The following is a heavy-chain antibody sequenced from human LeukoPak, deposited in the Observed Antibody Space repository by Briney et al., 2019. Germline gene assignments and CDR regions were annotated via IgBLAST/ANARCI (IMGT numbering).Heavy chain of an antibody. CDR1: GFTVSSNY. CDR2: IFNSGGT. D-gene: IGHD5-18*01. CDR3: ARGPKYSYFNY. Sequence: GGSLRLSCAASGFTVSSNYMSWVRQAPGKGLEWVSVIFNSGGTYYADSVKGRFTISRDNSKNTLHLQMNSLKAEDTAVYYCARGPKYSYFNYWGQGTLVTVSS. V-gene: IGHV3-53*01. J-gene: IGHJ4*02.